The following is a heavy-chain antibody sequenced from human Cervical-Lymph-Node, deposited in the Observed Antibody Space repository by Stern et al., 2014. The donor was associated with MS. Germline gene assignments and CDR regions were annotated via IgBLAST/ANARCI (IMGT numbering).Heavy chain of an antibody. J-gene: IGHJ4*02. CDR3: ARQRYFDY. CDR1: GYTFTSYW. V-gene: IGHV5-51*01. CDR2: IFPGGSDI. Sequence: EVQLVESGPEVKRPGESLKISCQASGYTFTSYWIGWVRQMPGKGLEWIAIIFPGGSDISYSPSFQGQVTISADKSSSTASLQWNNLKASDTAIYYCARQRYFDYWGQGTLVTVSS.